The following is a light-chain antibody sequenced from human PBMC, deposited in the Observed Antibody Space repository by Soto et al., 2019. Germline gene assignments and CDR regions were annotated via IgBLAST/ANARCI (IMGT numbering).Light chain of an antibody. Sequence: DIQLTQSPSFMSASVGDRVTITCRASQGLSTYLAWYQQKPGKAPKLLLYAVSTLQSGVPSRFSGSGSGTEFTLTISSLQPEDYATYFCQQLNGSPYTFGQGTKLEIK. J-gene: IGKJ2*01. V-gene: IGKV1-9*01. CDR2: AVS. CDR3: QQLNGSPYT. CDR1: QGLSTY.